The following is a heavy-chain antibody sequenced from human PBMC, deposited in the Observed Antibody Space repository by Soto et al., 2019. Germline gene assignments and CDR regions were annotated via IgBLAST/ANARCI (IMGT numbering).Heavy chain of an antibody. V-gene: IGHV3-33*05. CDR1: GFTFGRHG. CDR2: IINDESEQ. J-gene: IGHJ4*02. D-gene: IGHD4-17*01. Sequence: QVQLVESGGGVVQPGRSLRLSCAASGFTFGRHGMHWVRQAPGKGLEWVGVIINDESEQHYGDSVRGRFTISRDNSKNTLFLQMNSLRAEDTAVYYCARDDDYGDNGLDYWGQGTLVTVSS. CDR3: ARDDDYGDNGLDY.